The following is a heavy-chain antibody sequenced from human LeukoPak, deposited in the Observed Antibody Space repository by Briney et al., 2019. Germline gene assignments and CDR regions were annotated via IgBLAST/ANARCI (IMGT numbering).Heavy chain of an antibody. V-gene: IGHV4-59*08. CDR3: ARHGLYSSGWYNYYYYYMDV. D-gene: IGHD6-19*01. CDR1: GGSISNYY. J-gene: IGHJ6*03. Sequence: PSETLSLTCTVSGGSISNYYWSWIRQPPGKGLEWIGYIYYSGSTNYNPSLKSRVTISVDTSKNQFSLKLSSVTAADTAVYYCARHGLYSSGWYNYYYYYMDVWGKGTTVTVSS. CDR2: IYYSGST.